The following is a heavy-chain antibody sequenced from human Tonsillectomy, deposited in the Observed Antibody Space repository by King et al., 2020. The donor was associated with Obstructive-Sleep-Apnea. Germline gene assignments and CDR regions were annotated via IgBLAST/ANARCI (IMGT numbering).Heavy chain of an antibody. J-gene: IGHJ4*02. CDR1: GFTFSGSA. Sequence: VQLVESGGGLVQPGGSLKLSCAASGFTFSGSAMHLVRQASGKGLEWVGHIRGKANSYATAYAVSVKGRSTTSGDDSKNTAYLQMNSLKTEDTAVYYCIRQDYSIDYWGQGTLVTVSS. D-gene: IGHD4-11*01. V-gene: IGHV3-73*01. CDR3: IRQDYSIDY. CDR2: IRGKANSYAT.